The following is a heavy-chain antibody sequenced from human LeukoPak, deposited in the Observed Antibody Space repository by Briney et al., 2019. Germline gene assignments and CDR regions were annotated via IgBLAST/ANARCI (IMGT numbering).Heavy chain of an antibody. Sequence: PSETLSLTCTVSGASITRYYWSWIRQPPGKGPEWIGYIYYSGSTNYNPSLKSRVTISVDTSKNQFSLKLSSVTAADTAVYYCARGHYDILTNNWFDPWGQGTLVTVSS. CDR2: IYYSGST. V-gene: IGHV4-59*01. CDR1: GASITRYY. CDR3: ARGHYDILTNNWFDP. J-gene: IGHJ5*02. D-gene: IGHD3-9*01.